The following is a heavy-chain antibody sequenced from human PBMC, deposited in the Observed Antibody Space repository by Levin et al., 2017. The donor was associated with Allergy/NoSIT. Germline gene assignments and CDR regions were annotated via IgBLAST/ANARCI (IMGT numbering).Heavy chain of an antibody. CDR2: ITSSSSYT. D-gene: IGHD6-13*01. CDR1: GFTFSDYY. CDR3: ARDRGYSSSWHGEYFQH. J-gene: IGHJ1*01. V-gene: IGHV3-11*05. Sequence: GESLKISCAASGFTFSDYYMSWIRQAPGKGLEWVSYITSSSSYTNYADSVKGRFTISRDNAKNSLYLQMNSLRAEDTAVYYCARDRGYSSSWHGEYFQHWGQGTLVTVSS.